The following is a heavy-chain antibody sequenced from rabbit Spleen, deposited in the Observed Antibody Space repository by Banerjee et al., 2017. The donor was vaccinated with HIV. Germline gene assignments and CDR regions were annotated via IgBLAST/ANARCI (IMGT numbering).Heavy chain of an antibody. CDR1: GFDFSSSYD. CDR2: IYTGNGKT. V-gene: IGHV1S45*01. J-gene: IGHJ4*01. CDR3: ARDSGSNAYIDVYFNL. Sequence: QEQLVESGGGLVKPGASLTLTSKASGFDFSSSYDMCWVRQAPGKGLEWIGCIYTGNGKTYYASWAKGRFTISKTSSTTVTLQMPSLTAADTATYFCARDSGSNAYIDVYFNLWGQGTLVTVS. D-gene: IGHD4-2*01.